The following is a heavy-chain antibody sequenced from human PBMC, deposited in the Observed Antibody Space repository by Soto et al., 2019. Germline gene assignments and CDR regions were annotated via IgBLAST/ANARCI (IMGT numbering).Heavy chain of an antibody. CDR2: ISSSSSTI. Sequence: EVQLVESGGGLVQPGGSLRLSCAASGFTFSSYSMNRVRQAPGKGLEWVSYISSSSSTIYYADSVKGRFTISRDNAKNSLYLQMNSLRAEDTAVYYCARDRYDILTGNDYWGQGTLVTVSS. CDR1: GFTFSSYS. D-gene: IGHD3-9*01. J-gene: IGHJ4*02. V-gene: IGHV3-48*01. CDR3: ARDRYDILTGNDY.